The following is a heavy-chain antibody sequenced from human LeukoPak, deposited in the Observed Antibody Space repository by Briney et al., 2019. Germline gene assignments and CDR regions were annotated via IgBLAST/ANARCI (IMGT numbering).Heavy chain of an antibody. D-gene: IGHD5-24*01. CDR3: ASSRGWRDGYKFDY. J-gene: IGHJ4*02. V-gene: IGHV1-69*02. CDR2: IIPILGIA. CDR1: GGTFSSYT. Sequence: GASVKVSCKASGGTFSSYTISWVRQAPGQGVEWMGRIIPILGIANYAQKFQGRVTIPADKSTSTAYMELSSLRSEDTAVYYCASSRGWRDGYKFDYWGQGTLVTVSS.